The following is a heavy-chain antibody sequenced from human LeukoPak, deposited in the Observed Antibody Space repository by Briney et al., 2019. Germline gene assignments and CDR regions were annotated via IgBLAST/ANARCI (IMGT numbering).Heavy chain of an antibody. D-gene: IGHD3-10*01. V-gene: IGHV1-2*02. CDR1: GYTFTGYY. Sequence: GASVKVSCKASGYTFTGYYMHWVRQAPGQGLEWMGWINPNSGGTNYAQTFQGRVTMTRDTSISTAYMELSRLRSDDTAVYYCARVKYYYGSGIYWGQGTLVTVSS. CDR3: ARVKYYYGSGIY. J-gene: IGHJ4*02. CDR2: INPNSGGT.